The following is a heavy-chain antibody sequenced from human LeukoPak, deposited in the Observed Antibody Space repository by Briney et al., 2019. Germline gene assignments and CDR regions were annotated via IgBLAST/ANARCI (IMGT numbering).Heavy chain of an antibody. Sequence: GGSLTLSCPASASNFTRIGMHSARHDPGKWREWVSFIRIDGTNAFYGASVRGRFTTSRDNSKDTLYLQLSSLTSEDTAVYLCATDFDDVNVDYYYIPEYWGRGTLVTVSS. CDR3: ATDFDDVNVDYYYIPEY. CDR2: IRIDGTNA. V-gene: IGHV3-30*02. CDR1: ASNFTRIG. D-gene: IGHD3-22*01. J-gene: IGHJ4*02.